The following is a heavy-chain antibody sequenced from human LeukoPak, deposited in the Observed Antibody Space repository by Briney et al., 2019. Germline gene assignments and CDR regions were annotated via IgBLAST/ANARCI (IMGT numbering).Heavy chain of an antibody. CDR3: ARWDTAMVRFDY. D-gene: IGHD5-18*01. CDR1: GYTFTCYY. CDR2: INPNSGGT. Sequence: ASVKVSFKASGYTFTCYYMHWVRQAPGQGLEWMGRINPNSGGTNYAQKFQGKVTMTRDTSISTAYMELSRLRTDDTAVYYCARWDTAMVRFDYWGQGTLVTVSS. J-gene: IGHJ4*02. V-gene: IGHV1-2*06.